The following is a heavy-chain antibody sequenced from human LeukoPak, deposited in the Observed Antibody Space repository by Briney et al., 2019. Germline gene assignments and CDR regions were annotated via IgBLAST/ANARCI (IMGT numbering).Heavy chain of an antibody. CDR2: INSDGSAT. Sequence: GGSLRLSCAASGFTFSRYWMHWVRQAPGKGLVWVSRINSDGSATTYADFVKGRFTISRDNAKNTLYLQMNSLRVDDTAMYYCERDYGAWGQGTLVTVSP. CDR1: GFTFSRYW. D-gene: IGHD4/OR15-4a*01. CDR3: ERDYGA. V-gene: IGHV3-74*03. J-gene: IGHJ5*02.